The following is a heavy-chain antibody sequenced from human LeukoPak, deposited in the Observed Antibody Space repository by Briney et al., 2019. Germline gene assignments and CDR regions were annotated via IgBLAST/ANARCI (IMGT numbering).Heavy chain of an antibody. J-gene: IGHJ5*02. D-gene: IGHD3-16*02. CDR2: VIPMFGTA. Sequence: ASVKVSCKASGDTFNNYGFSWVRQAPGQGLEWMGGVIPMFGTAHYAQKFQGRVTITADESTSTAYMELSSLRTDDTAVYYCARVITFGGVIVPFDPWGQGTLVTVSS. CDR3: ARVITFGGVIVPFDP. V-gene: IGHV1-69*13. CDR1: GDTFNNYG.